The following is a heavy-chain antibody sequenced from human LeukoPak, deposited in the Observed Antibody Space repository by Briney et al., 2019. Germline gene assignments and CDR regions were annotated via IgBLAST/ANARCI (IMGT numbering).Heavy chain of an antibody. D-gene: IGHD6-19*01. V-gene: IGHV3-21*01. J-gene: IGHJ4*02. Sequence: GGSLRLSCADSGFTFSSYSMNWVRQAPGKGLEWVSSISSSSSYIYYADSVKGRFTISRDNAKNSLYLQMNSLRAEDTAVYYCATDSSGWQYFDYWGQGTLVTVSS. CDR1: GFTFSSYS. CDR2: ISSSSSYI. CDR3: ATDSSGWQYFDY.